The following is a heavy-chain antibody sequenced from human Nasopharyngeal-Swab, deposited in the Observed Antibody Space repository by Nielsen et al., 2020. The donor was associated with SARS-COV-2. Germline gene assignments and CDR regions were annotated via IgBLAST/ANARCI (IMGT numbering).Heavy chain of an antibody. CDR2: INPSGGST. CDR1: GYTFTSYY. Sequence: ASVKVSCKASGYTFTSYYMHWVRQAPGQGLEWMGIINPSGGSTSYAQKFQGRVTMTRDTSTSTVYMELSSLRSEDTAVYYCARKSLGYSSGWLVAFDIWGQRTMVTVSS. J-gene: IGHJ3*02. D-gene: IGHD6-19*01. CDR3: ARKSLGYSSGWLVAFDI. V-gene: IGHV1-46*01.